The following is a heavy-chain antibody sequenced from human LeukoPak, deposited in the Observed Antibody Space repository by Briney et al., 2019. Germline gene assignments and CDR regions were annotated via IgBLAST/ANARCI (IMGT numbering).Heavy chain of an antibody. V-gene: IGHV3-21*01. CDR3: ARVLRRERWLQLTGEGAFDI. CDR1: GFTFSSYW. J-gene: IGHJ3*02. Sequence: GGSLRLSCAASGFTFSSYWMSWVRQAPGKGLEWVSSISSSSSYIYYADSVKGRFTISRDNAKNSLYLQMNSLRAEDTAVYYCARVLRRERWLQLTGEGAFDIWGQGTMVTVSS. D-gene: IGHD5-24*01. CDR2: ISSSSSYI.